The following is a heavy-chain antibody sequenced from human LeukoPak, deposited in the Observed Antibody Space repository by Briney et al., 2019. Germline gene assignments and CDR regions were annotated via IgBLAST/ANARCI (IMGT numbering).Heavy chain of an antibody. CDR2: ISYDGNNK. CDR3: ANLYGDYPDY. Sequence: PGRSLRLPCAASGFTFSSYGMHWVRQAPGKGLEWVAVISYDGNNKYHADSVKGRFTISRDNSKNTLYLQMNSLRVDDTAVYYCANLYGDYPDYWGQGTLVTVSS. D-gene: IGHD4-17*01. V-gene: IGHV3-30*18. J-gene: IGHJ4*02. CDR1: GFTFSSYG.